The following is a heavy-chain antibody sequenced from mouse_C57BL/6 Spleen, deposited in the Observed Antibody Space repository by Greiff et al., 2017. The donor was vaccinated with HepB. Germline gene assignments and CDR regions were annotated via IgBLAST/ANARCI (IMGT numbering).Heavy chain of an antibody. Sequence: QVQLKESGAELVRPGASVKLSCKASGYTFTDYYINWVKQRPGQGLEWIARIYPGSGNTYYNEKFKGKATLTAEKSSSTAYMQLSSLTSEDSAVYFCARGWSGRFAYWGQGTLVTVSA. CDR1: GYTFTDYY. J-gene: IGHJ3*01. CDR2: IYPGSGNT. CDR3: ARGWSGRFAY. V-gene: IGHV1-76*01. D-gene: IGHD2-3*01.